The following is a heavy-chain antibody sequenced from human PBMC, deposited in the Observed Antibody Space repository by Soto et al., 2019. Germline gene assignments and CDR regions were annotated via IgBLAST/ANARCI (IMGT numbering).Heavy chain of an antibody. V-gene: IGHV4-30-4*01. CDR2: IYYSGST. J-gene: IGHJ5*02. CDR3: ARSYGSGRGDWFDP. CDR1: GGSISSGDYY. Sequence: PSETLSLTCTVSGGSISSGDYYWSWIRQPPGKGLEWIGYIYYSGSTYYNPSLKSRVTISVDTSKNQFSLKLSSVTAADTAVYYCARSYGSGRGDWFDPWGQGTLVTVSS. D-gene: IGHD3-10*01.